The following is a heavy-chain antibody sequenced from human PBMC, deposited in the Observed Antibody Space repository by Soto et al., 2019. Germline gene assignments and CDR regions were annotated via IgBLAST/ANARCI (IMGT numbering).Heavy chain of an antibody. CDR3: ARVQPDYYYSGMDV. D-gene: IGHD1-1*01. J-gene: IGHJ6*02. Sequence: GASVKVSCKASGYTFTGYYMHWVRQAPGQGLEWMGWINPNSGGTNYAQKFQGRVTMTRDTSISTAYMELSRLRSDDTAVYYCARVQPDYYYSGMDVWGQGTTVTVYS. CDR1: GYTFTGYY. CDR2: INPNSGGT. V-gene: IGHV1-2*02.